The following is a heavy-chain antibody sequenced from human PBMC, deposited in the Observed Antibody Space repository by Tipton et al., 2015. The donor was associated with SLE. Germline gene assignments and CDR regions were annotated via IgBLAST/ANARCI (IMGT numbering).Heavy chain of an antibody. J-gene: IGHJ4*02. D-gene: IGHD1-14*01. Sequence: TLSLTCSVSGGSISSHYWSWIRQPPGKGLEWIGYIYYSGSTDYNPSLKSRVTISVDTSKNQFSLKLNSVSAADTAVYYCARTNRLPYRVYFDSWGQGTLVTVSS. CDR2: IYYSGST. CDR1: GGSISSHY. V-gene: IGHV4-59*11. CDR3: ARTNRLPYRVYFDS.